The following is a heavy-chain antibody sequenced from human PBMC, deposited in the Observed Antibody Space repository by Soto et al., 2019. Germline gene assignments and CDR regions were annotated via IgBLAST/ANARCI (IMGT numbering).Heavy chain of an antibody. CDR2: VSGSGGST. D-gene: IGHD2-21*02. CDR1: GFTFSSYE. Sequence: EVQLLESGGGLVQPGGSLRLSCAASGFTFSSYEMSWVRQAPGKGLEWVSVVSGSGGSTYYADAVQGRFTISRDNSKKTVYLQMNSLRAEETAIYDCAKERSVVVTAMDVWGQGTTVTVSS. CDR3: AKERSVVVTAMDV. V-gene: IGHV3-23*01. J-gene: IGHJ6*02.